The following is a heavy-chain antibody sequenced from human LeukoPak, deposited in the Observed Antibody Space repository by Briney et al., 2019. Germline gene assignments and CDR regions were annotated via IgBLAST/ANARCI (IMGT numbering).Heavy chain of an antibody. CDR3: AGAPYCSSSSCYGSDAFVI. V-gene: IGHV1-69*01. CDR1: GGTFSSYA. CDR2: NIPIFGTA. J-gene: IGHJ3*02. Sequence: SVKVSCKASGGTFSSYALSWVRQAPGPGLEWMGGNIPIFGTANYAQKFQGRVTITADESTSTAYMELSSLRSEDAAVYYCAGAPYCSSSSCYGSDAFVIWGQGTMVTVSS. D-gene: IGHD2-2*01.